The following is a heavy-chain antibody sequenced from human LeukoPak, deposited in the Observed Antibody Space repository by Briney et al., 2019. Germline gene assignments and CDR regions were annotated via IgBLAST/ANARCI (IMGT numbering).Heavy chain of an antibody. V-gene: IGHV1-69*05. CDR2: VIPIFGTA. CDR1: GGTFSSYA. J-gene: IGHJ4*02. CDR3: ASRYCSSTSCQDY. Sequence: SVKVSCKASGGTFSSYAISWVRQAPGQGLEWMGGVIPIFGTANYAQKFQGRVTITTDESTSTAYMELSSLRSEDTAVYYCASRYCSSTSCQDYWGQGTLVTVSS. D-gene: IGHD2-2*01.